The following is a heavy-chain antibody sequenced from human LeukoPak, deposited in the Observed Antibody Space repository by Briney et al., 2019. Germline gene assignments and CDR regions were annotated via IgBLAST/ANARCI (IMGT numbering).Heavy chain of an antibody. CDR3: AKDSSDYGDYDPGAFDY. D-gene: IGHD4-17*01. V-gene: IGHV3-30*04. CDR2: ISIGGNNK. J-gene: IGHJ4*02. Sequence: GGSLRLSCAASGFTFSSYAMHWVRQAPGKGPEWVAVISIGGNNKYCADSVKGRFTISRDNSKNTLSLQMNSLRAEDTAVYYCAKDSSDYGDYDPGAFDYWGQGTLVTVSS. CDR1: GFTFSSYA.